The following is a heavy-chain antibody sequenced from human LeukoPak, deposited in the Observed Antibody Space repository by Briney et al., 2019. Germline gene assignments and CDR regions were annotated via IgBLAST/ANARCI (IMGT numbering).Heavy chain of an antibody. V-gene: IGHV4-34*01. D-gene: IGHD6-13*01. Sequence: SETLSLTCAVYGGSFSGYYWSWIRQPPGKGLEWIGEINHSGSTNYNPSLKSRVTISVDTSKNQFSLKLSSVTAADTAAYYCARISYSRIRGLQHWGQGTLVTVSS. CDR2: INHSGST. CDR3: ARISYSRIRGLQH. CDR1: GGSFSGYY. J-gene: IGHJ1*01.